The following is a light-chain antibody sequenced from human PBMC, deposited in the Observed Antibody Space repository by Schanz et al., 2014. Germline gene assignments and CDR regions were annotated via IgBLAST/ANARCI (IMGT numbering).Light chain of an antibody. Sequence: QSVLTQPASVSGSPGQSITISCTGTSSDVGGYNYVSWYQQHPGKAPKLMIYDVGYRPSGVSDRFSGSKSGNTASLTISGLQAEDEADYYCCSYAGSSTPYVCGTGTKLTVL. CDR2: DVG. V-gene: IGLV2-14*03. CDR1: SSDVGGYNY. CDR3: CSYAGSSTPYV. J-gene: IGLJ1*01.